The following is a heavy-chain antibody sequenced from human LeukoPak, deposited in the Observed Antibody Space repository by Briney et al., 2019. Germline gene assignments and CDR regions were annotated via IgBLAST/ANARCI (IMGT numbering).Heavy chain of an antibody. V-gene: IGHV3-30*18. CDR3: AKDGVAAAVDY. Sequence: PGRSLRLSCAASGFTFSSYGMHWVRQAPGKGLEWVAVISYDGSNKYYADSVKGRFTISRDNSKNTLYLQMNSLRAEDTAVYYCAKDGVAAAVDYWGQGTLVTVSS. CDR1: GFTFSSYG. J-gene: IGHJ4*02. CDR2: ISYDGSNK. D-gene: IGHD6-13*01.